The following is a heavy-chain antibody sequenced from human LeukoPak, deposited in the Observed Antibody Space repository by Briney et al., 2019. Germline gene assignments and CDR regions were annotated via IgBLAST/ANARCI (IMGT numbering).Heavy chain of an antibody. D-gene: IGHD3-22*01. CDR2: ISWDGGST. J-gene: IGHJ4*02. CDR3: ASFDSWPH. CDR1: GFTFDDYT. Sequence: GGSLRLSCAASGFTFDDYTMHWVRQAPGKGLEWVSLISWDGGSTYYADSVKGRFTISRDNSKNSLYLQMNSLRAEDTAVYYCASFDSWPHWGQGTLVTVSS. V-gene: IGHV3-43*01.